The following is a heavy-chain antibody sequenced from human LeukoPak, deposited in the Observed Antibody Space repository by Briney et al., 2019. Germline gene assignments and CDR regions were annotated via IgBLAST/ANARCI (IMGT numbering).Heavy chain of an antibody. V-gene: IGHV4-31*11. CDR2: IYYSGST. CDR3: ARGSGDYGDY. J-gene: IGHJ4*02. CDR1: GGSISSGGYY. D-gene: IGHD4-17*01. Sequence: SETLSLTCAVSGGSISSGGYYWSWIRQHPGKGLEWIGYIYYSGSTYYNPSLKSRVTISVDTSKNQFSLKLSSVTAADTAVYYCARGSGDYGDYWGQGTLVTVSS.